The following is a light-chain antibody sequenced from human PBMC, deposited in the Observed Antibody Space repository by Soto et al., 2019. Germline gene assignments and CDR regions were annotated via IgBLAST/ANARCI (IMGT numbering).Light chain of an antibody. CDR1: QSVSSN. Sequence: EIIITQSPATLSVSPGERATPSCRASQSVSSNLAWYQQKPGQAPRLLIYGASTRATGIPARFSGSGSGTEFTLTISSLQSEDFAVYYCQQYNNWPLTFGQGTKVDIK. J-gene: IGKJ1*01. CDR3: QQYNNWPLT. CDR2: GAS. V-gene: IGKV3-15*01.